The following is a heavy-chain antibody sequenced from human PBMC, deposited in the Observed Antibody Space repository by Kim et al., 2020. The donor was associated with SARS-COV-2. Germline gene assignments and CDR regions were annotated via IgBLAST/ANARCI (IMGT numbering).Heavy chain of an antibody. V-gene: IGHV3-11*06. J-gene: IGHJ4*02. Sequence: ADSVKGRFTISRDNAKNSLYLQMNSLRAEDTAVYYCARESYDSSGYFFDYWGQGTLVTVSS. D-gene: IGHD3-22*01. CDR3: ARESYDSSGYFFDY.